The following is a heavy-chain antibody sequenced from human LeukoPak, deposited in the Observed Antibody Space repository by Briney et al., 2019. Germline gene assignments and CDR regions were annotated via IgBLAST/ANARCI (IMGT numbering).Heavy chain of an antibody. J-gene: IGHJ5*02. CDR3: AKDLNWFDP. Sequence: GGSLRLSCAASGFTFSSYGMSWVRQAPRKGLEWVSGISGSGAGTYYADSVKSRFTISRDNSKSTLYLQINSLRAEDTAVYYCAKDLNWFDPWGQGTLVTVSS. V-gene: IGHV3-23*01. CDR2: ISGSGAGT. CDR1: GFTFSSYG.